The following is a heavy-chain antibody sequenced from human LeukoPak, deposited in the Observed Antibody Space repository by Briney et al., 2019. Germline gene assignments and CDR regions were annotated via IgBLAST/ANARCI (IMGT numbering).Heavy chain of an antibody. D-gene: IGHD3-10*01. CDR3: ARDTRGDSYSWFDP. CDR1: GFTFSSYS. J-gene: IGHJ5*02. V-gene: IGHV3-21*01. Sequence: GGSLRLSCAASGFTFSSYSMNWVRQAPGKGLEWVSSISSSSSYIYYADSVKGRFTISRDNAKNSLYLQMNSLRAEDTAVYYCARDTRGDSYSWFDPWGQGTLVTVSS. CDR2: ISSSSSYI.